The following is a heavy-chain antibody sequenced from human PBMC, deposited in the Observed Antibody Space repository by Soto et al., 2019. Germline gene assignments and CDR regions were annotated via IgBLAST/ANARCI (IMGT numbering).Heavy chain of an antibody. CDR2: ISGSGGST. CDR1: GFTFSSYA. J-gene: IGHJ4*02. D-gene: IGHD3-22*01. CDR3: AKALDPITMIVVANGY. Sequence: EVQLLESGGGLVQPGGSLRLSCAASGFTFSSYAMSWVRQAPGKGLEWVSAISGSGGSTYYADSVKGRFTISRDNSKNTLYLQMNSLRAEDTAVYYCAKALDPITMIVVANGYWGQGTLVTVSS. V-gene: IGHV3-23*01.